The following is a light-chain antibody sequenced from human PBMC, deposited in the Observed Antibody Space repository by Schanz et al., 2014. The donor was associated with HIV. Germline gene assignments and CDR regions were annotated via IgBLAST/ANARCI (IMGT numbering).Light chain of an antibody. V-gene: IGKV3-15*01. CDR2: GAS. Sequence: EIVLTQSPDTLSLSPGERATLSCRASQTFSKNYLAWYHQKPGQAPRLLIYGASTRASGIPARFSGSGSGTEFTLTISSLQSEDFAVYYCQQYNNWPPTFGQGTKVEIK. J-gene: IGKJ1*01. CDR1: QTFSKN. CDR3: QQYNNWPPT.